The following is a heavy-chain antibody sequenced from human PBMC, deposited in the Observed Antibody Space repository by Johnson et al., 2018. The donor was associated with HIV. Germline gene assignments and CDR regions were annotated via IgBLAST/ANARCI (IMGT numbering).Heavy chain of an antibody. D-gene: IGHD3-10*01. Sequence: VQLVESGGGLVKPGGSLRLSCAASGFTVSSNYMSWVRQAPGKGLEWVSVIYSGGSTYYADSVKGRFTISRDNSKNTLYLQMNSLRAEDTAVYYCAMPSMVQGGPDAFDIWGQGTMVTVSS. V-gene: IGHV3-66*01. J-gene: IGHJ3*02. CDR1: GFTVSSNY. CDR3: AMPSMVQGGPDAFDI. CDR2: IYSGGST.